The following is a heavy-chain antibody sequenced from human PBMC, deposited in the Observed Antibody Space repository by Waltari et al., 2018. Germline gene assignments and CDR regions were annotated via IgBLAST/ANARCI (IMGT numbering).Heavy chain of an antibody. CDR3: AKDRGPYYDSSGYYPLDAFDI. CDR1: GFTFSSYA. CDR2: IRGSGGST. V-gene: IGHV3-23*01. D-gene: IGHD3-22*01. J-gene: IGHJ3*02. Sequence: EVQLLESGGGLVQPGGSLRLSCAASGFTFSSYAMSWVRQAPGKGLEWVSAIRGSGGSTYYADSVKGRFTISRDNSKNTLYLQMNSLRAEDTAVYYCAKDRGPYYDSSGYYPLDAFDIWGQGTMVTVAS.